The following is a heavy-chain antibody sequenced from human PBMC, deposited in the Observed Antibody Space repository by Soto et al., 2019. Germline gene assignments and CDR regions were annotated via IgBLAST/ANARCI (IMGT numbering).Heavy chain of an antibody. J-gene: IGHJ6*02. CDR2: ITGTGGNT. D-gene: IGHD6-6*01. Sequence: GSLRLSCAASGFPLSTYGMTWVRQAPGKGLEWVSAITGTGGNTYYVDSVKGRFTSSRDNSKNMLYLQVNSLRVEDTAVYYCARIRGYSSGLDVWGQGNTVTVSS. CDR1: GFPLSTYG. V-gene: IGHV3-23*01. CDR3: ARIRGYSSGLDV.